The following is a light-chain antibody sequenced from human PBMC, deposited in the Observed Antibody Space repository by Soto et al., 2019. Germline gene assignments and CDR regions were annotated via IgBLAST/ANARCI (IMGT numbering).Light chain of an antibody. CDR1: SGIGNYNL. Sequence: QSVVTQPASVSGSPGQSVTISCSGSGIGNYNLVSWYQHLPGRAPKLLIFEVTMRPSGISDRFSGSKSASTASLTISGLQAEDEGDYYCASYAGSRTYVFGSGTKLTVL. CDR3: ASYAGSRTYV. V-gene: IGLV2-23*02. J-gene: IGLJ1*01. CDR2: EVT.